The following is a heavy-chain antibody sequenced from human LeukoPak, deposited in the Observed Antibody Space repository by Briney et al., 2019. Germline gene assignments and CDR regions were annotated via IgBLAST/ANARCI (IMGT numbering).Heavy chain of an antibody. CDR3: ARDLERYYDLEGRSGY. J-gene: IGHJ4*02. CDR1: VYTFSSYG. Sequence: VSVNVSCKPSVYTFSSYGINWVRQAPGHGLEWLGRISAHNGNANYAQKFQGRVTMTTDTLATTAYMELRSLRSDDTAVYYCARDLERYYDLEGRSGYWGQGTLVTVSS. V-gene: IGHV1-18*01. D-gene: IGHD3-3*01. CDR2: ISAHNGNA.